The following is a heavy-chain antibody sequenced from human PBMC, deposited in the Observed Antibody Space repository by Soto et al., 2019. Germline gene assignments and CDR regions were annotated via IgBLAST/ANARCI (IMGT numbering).Heavy chain of an antibody. D-gene: IGHD7-27*01. V-gene: IGHV3-23*01. CDR3: AKVLIWGSGSSRYMHA. Sequence: GGSLRLSCAASGFTFSSYAMSWVRQAPGKGLEWVSAISGSADSTSYADSVKGRFTISRDNSKNTLYLQMNSLRAEDTAVYYCAKVLIWGSGSSRYMHAWGKGTTVTVSS. CDR2: ISGSADST. CDR1: GFTFSSYA. J-gene: IGHJ6*03.